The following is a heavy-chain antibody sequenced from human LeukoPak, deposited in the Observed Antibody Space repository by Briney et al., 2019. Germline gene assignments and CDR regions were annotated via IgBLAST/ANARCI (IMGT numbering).Heavy chain of an antibody. D-gene: IGHD6-13*01. Sequence: ASVKVSCKASGYTFTSYAMHWERQAPGQRLEWMGWINAGNGNTKYSQKFQGRVTITRDTSASTAYMELSSLRSEDTAVYYCARGWPWNSSSWYVVTNYGMDVWGQGTTVTVSS. CDR3: ARGWPWNSSSWYVVTNYGMDV. CDR1: GYTFTSYA. V-gene: IGHV1-3*01. J-gene: IGHJ6*02. CDR2: INAGNGNT.